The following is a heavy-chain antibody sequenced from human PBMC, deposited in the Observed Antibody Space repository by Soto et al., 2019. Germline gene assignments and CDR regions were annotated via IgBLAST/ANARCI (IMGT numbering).Heavy chain of an antibody. Sequence: QVQLVESGGGVVQPGRSLRLSCAASGFTFSSYGMHWVRQAPGKGLEWVAVISYDGSNKYYADSVKGRFTISRDNSKNTLYLQMNSLRAEDTAVYYGAKVVAVDPFDYWGQGTLVTVSS. D-gene: IGHD6-19*01. V-gene: IGHV3-30*18. CDR1: GFTFSSYG. CDR3: AKVVAVDPFDY. J-gene: IGHJ4*02. CDR2: ISYDGSNK.